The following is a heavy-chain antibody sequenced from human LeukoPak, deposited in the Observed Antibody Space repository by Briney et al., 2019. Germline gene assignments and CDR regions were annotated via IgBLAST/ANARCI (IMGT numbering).Heavy chain of an antibody. D-gene: IGHD3-10*01. J-gene: IGHJ5*02. V-gene: IGHV3-23*01. CDR2: ISGSGYST. CDR3: ARDAGYYGSSANLNWFDP. CDR1: GFTFSHYG. Sequence: HPGGSLRLSCAASGFTFSHYGMSWVRQAPGKGLEWASAISGSGYSTYYADSVKGRFTISRDNSKNTLYLQMNSLRAEDTAVYYCARDAGYYGSSANLNWFDPWGQGTLVTVSS.